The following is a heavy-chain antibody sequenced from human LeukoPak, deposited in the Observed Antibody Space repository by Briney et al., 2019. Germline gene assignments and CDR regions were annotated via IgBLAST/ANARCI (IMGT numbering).Heavy chain of an antibody. CDR3: AKSSDYSDSSGYYDVGEFDF. CDR1: GLTFSTYA. J-gene: IGHJ4*02. CDR2: ISGSGGST. Sequence: GGSLRLSCAASGLTFSTYAMSWVRQAPGKGLEWVSGISGSGGSTYYADSVRGRFTISRDNSKNTLYLQMNSLRAEDTAVYYCAKSSDYSDSSGYYDVGEFDFWGQGTLVTVSS. D-gene: IGHD3-22*01. V-gene: IGHV3-23*01.